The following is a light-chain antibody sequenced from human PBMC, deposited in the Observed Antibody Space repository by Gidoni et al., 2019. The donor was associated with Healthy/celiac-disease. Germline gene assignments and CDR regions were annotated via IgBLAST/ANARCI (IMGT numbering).Light chain of an antibody. V-gene: IGKV3-15*01. CDR1: QRVSSN. Sequence: EIVMTQSPATLSVSPGERATLSCRASQRVSSNLAWYQQKPGLAPRLLISGASTRATGIPARFSGSGSGTEFSLTISSLQSEDFAVYYCQQYNNGPQTFGQGTKLEIK. CDR3: QQYNNGPQT. CDR2: GAS. J-gene: IGKJ2*01.